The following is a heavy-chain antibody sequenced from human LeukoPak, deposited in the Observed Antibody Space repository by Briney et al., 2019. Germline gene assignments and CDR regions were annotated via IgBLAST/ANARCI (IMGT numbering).Heavy chain of an antibody. J-gene: IGHJ4*02. D-gene: IGHD3-10*01. CDR3: ARSKGQRGATFDY. CDR1: GGSISSSSYY. V-gene: IGHV4-39*07. CDR2: IYYSGST. Sequence: SETLSLTCTVSGGSISSSSYYWGWIRQPPGKGLEWIGSIYYSGSTYYNPSLKSRVTISVDTSKNQFSLRLSSATAADTAVYYCARSKGQRGATFDYWGQGTRVTVSS.